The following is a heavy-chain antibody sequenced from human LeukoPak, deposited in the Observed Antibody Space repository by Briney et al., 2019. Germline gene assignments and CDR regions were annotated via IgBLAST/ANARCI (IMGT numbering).Heavy chain of an antibody. D-gene: IGHD6-19*01. V-gene: IGHV3-66*01. CDR3: ARDLRSGWYQGDAFDI. CDR2: IYGSSRT. J-gene: IGHJ3*02. Sequence: GGSLRLSCAGSGFIVSSNYMSWVRQAAGKGLEWVSVIYGSSRTYYADSVKGRFTISRDNSKNTLYLQMNSRRAEDTAVYYCARDLRSGWYQGDAFDIWGQGTMVTVSS. CDR1: GFIVSSNY.